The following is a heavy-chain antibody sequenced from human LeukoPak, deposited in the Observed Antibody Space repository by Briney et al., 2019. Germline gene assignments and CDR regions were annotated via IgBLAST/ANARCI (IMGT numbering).Heavy chain of an antibody. V-gene: IGHV1-2*02. D-gene: IGHD3-22*01. J-gene: IGHJ4*02. CDR1: GYTFTGYY. Sequence: GASVKVSCKTSGYTFTGYYLRWVRQAPGQGLEWMGWINPNSGGTNYAQKFQGRVTMTRDTSISTAYMELSRLRSDDTAVYYCARSHSVIYYYDSSGYSGYWGQGTLVTVSS. CDR2: INPNSGGT. CDR3: ARSHSVIYYYDSSGYSGY.